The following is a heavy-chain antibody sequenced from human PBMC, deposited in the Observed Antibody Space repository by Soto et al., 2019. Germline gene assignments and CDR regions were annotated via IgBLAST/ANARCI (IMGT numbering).Heavy chain of an antibody. Sequence: PSYTLSLTCVVSNFSISSGYYWGWIRQSPGKGLEWIASIYRSGTTSYNPSLKSRVTISVDPSKNQFSLMLTAVTAADTAVYYCARTHSGSYYSVFNYWGRGSLVSVSS. J-gene: IGHJ4*02. CDR2: IYRSGTT. CDR1: NFSISSGYY. V-gene: IGHV4-38-2*01. D-gene: IGHD1-26*01. CDR3: ARTHSGSYYSVFNY.